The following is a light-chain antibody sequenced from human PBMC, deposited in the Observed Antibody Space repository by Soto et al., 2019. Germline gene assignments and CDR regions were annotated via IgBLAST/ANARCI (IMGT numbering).Light chain of an antibody. CDR1: NIGSKN. CDR2: SDT. J-gene: IGLJ2*01. CDR3: QVWDSSTYVV. V-gene: IGLV3-9*01. Sequence: SYELTQPLSVSVARGQTATITCGGNNIGSKNVHWYQQKPGQAPILVIHSDTNRPSGIPERFSGSNSGNTATLTISRAQAGDEADYYCQVWDSSTYVVFGGGTKLTVL.